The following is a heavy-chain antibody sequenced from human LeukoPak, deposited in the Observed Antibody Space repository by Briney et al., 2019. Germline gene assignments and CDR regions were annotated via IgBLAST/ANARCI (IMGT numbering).Heavy chain of an antibody. CDR1: GGSISSSSYY. CDR3: ARQYDSYFYYYLDL. J-gene: IGHJ6*03. Sequence: KPSETLSLTCTVSGGSISSSSYYWGWIRQPPGKGLEWIGSLYHPDSTYYNPSLKSRVTMSVDTSRNQFSLRLSFVTAADTAVYYCARQYDSYFYYYLDLWGTGTTVTVSS. CDR2: LYHPDST. V-gene: IGHV4-39*01.